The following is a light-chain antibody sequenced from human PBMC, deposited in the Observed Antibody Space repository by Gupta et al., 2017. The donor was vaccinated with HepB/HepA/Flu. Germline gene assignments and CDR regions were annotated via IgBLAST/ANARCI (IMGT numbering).Light chain of an antibody. J-gene: IGLJ1*01. CDR2: DNN. V-gene: IGLV3-19*01. Sequence: SELTQDSAVSVALGQTVRITCQGDSLRSNYASWYQQKPGQAPVLVIYDNNNRPSGRPARFSGSSSGNTAALTITGAQAEDEADYYCNSRDSSGNHLNVFGTGTKVTVL. CDR1: SLRSNY. CDR3: NSRDSSGNHLNV.